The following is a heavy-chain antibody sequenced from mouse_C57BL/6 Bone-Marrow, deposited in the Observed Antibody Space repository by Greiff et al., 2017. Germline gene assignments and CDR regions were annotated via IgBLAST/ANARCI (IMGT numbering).Heavy chain of an antibody. V-gene: IGHV5-2*01. CDR3: ARPDGNSILDY. Sequence: DVKLQESGGGLVQPGESLKLSCESNEYEFPSHDMSWVRKTPEKRLELVAAINSDGGSTYYPDTMERRFIISRDNTKKTLYLQMSSLRSEDTALYYCARPDGNSILDYWGQGTTLTVSS. D-gene: IGHD2-1*01. CDR2: INSDGGST. J-gene: IGHJ2*01. CDR1: EYEFPSHD.